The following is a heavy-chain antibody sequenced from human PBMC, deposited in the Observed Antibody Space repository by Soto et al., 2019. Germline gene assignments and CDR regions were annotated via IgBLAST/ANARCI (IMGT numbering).Heavy chain of an antibody. CDR1: GFIFTTSD. Sequence: EVQLVESEGGLVQPGGSLRLSCEASGFIFTTSDMSWVRQAPGKGLEWISSITITGDTTHYADSVKGRFTISRDNCRNTVYLKMNSLRVDDTAVYYCGKGGGGDHGYWGQGTLVAVSS. CDR2: ITITGDTT. J-gene: IGHJ4*02. D-gene: IGHD2-21*02. V-gene: IGHV3-23*04. CDR3: GKGGGGDHGY.